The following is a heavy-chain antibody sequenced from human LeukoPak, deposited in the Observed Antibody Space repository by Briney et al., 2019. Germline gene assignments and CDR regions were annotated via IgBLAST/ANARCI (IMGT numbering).Heavy chain of an antibody. CDR3: VKESSGSNGQALDY. J-gene: IGHJ4*02. D-gene: IGHD5-12*01. CDR1: GFTFSSYA. V-gene: IGHV3-23*01. CDR2: ISDGGGNT. Sequence: PGGSLRLSCAASGFTFSSYAMSWVRQAPAKGLEWVSAISDGGGNTYYADSVKGRFTISRDMSKNTLYLQMNSLGAEDTAIYYCVKESSGSNGQALDYWGQGTPVTVSS.